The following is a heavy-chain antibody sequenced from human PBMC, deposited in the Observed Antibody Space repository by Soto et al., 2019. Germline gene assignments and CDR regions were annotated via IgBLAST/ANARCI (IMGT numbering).Heavy chain of an antibody. CDR3: ARRGRYCSSTSCYPTSFDY. V-gene: IGHV5-51*03. Sequence: EVQLVQSGAEVKKPGESLKISCKGSGYSFTNYWIGWVRQMPGKGLEWMGIIYPGDSDTRYSPSFQGQVTISADKSISXAXXQGSSLKASDTAMYYCARRGRYCSSTSCYPTSFDYWGQGTLVTVSS. CDR2: IYPGDSDT. CDR1: GYSFTNYW. D-gene: IGHD2-2*01. J-gene: IGHJ4*02.